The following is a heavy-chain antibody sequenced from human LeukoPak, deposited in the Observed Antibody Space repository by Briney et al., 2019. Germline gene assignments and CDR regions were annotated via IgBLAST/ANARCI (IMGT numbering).Heavy chain of an antibody. CDR2: IYYSGST. CDR3: ARGSSSWYDTKSYYFDY. D-gene: IGHD6-13*01. Sequence: PSETLSLTCTVSGGSISSYYWSWIRQPPGKGLEWIGYIYYSGSTNYNPSLKSRVTISVDTSKNQFSLKLSSVTAADTAVYYCARGSSSWYDTKSYYFDYWGQGTLVTVSS. J-gene: IGHJ4*02. CDR1: GGSISSYY. V-gene: IGHV4-59*01.